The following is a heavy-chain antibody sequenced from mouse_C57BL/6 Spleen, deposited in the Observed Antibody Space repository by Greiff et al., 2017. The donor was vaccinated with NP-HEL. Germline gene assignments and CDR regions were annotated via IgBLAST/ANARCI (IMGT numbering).Heavy chain of an antibody. J-gene: IGHJ2*01. CDR2: IYPGDGDT. D-gene: IGHD1-1*01. CDR3: ASRGLRAFDY. CDR1: GYAFSSSW. V-gene: IGHV1-82*01. Sequence: VQLQQSGPELVKPGASVKISCKASGYAFSSSWMNWVKQRPGKGLEWIGRIYPGDGDTNYNGKFKGKATLTADKSSSTAYMQLSSLTSEDSAVYFCASRGLRAFDYWGQGTTLTVSS.